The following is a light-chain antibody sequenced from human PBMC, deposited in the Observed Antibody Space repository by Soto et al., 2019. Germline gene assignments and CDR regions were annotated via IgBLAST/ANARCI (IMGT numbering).Light chain of an antibody. V-gene: IGLV2-8*01. CDR3: SSYAGSNSYV. CDR1: SSDVGGYNY. CDR2: EVS. Sequence: QSALTQPASVSGSPGQSITISCSGTSSDVGGYNYVSWYQQHPGKAPKLMIYEVSKRPSGVPDRFSASKSGNTASLTVSGLQAEDEADYYCSSYAGSNSYVFGTGTKVTVL. J-gene: IGLJ1*01.